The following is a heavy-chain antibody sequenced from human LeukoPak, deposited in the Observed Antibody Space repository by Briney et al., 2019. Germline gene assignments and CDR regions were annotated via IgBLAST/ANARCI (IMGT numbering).Heavy chain of an antibody. CDR1: GGSISSGDYY. J-gene: IGHJ6*02. D-gene: IGHD1-26*01. V-gene: IGHV4-61*02. CDR2: IHTSGST. Sequence: SETLSLTCTVSGGSISSGDYYWSWIRQPAGKGLEWIGRIHTSGSTNSNPSLKSRVTMSIDTSKNQFSLKVISVTAADTAVYYCARDLVKEKPSGGFYYYGMDVWGQGTTVTVSS. CDR3: ARDLVKEKPSGGFYYYGMDV.